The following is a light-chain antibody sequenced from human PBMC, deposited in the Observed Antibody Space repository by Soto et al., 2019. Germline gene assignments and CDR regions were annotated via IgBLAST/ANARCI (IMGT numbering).Light chain of an antibody. J-gene: IGLJ2*01. CDR2: EAT. CDR1: SGDVGTYDL. V-gene: IGLV2-14*02. Sequence: QSVLTQPASVSGSPGQSITISCTGTSGDVGTYDLVSWYQHHPGAAPKLMVYEATRRPSGISNRFSGSKSGNTASLTISGLQAEDEAAYYCSSYTSSSAVVFGGGTKLTVL. CDR3: SSYTSSSAVV.